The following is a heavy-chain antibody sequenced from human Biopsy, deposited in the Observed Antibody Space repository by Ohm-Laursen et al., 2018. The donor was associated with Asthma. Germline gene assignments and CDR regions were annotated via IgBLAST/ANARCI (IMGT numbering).Heavy chain of an antibody. J-gene: IGHJ6*02. D-gene: IGHD5-12*01. CDR1: GDSFSNYA. Sequence: SVKVSCKASGDSFSNYAISWVRQAPGQGLEWMGGLIPVLGTPDHAQKFQGRLTMTRDTSTRTVYMELSSLRSEDTAVYYCARGYSGSDRIVYYYSGLEVWGQGTTVTASS. V-gene: IGHV1-69*10. CDR2: LIPVLGTP. CDR3: ARGYSGSDRIVYYYSGLEV.